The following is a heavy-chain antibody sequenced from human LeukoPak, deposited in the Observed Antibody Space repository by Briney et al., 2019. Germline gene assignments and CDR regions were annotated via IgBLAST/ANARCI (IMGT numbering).Heavy chain of an antibody. J-gene: IGHJ6*02. CDR3: ARDILTGYGV. Sequence: RTGGSLRLSCAASGFTVSSYSMNWVRQAPGKGLEWVSSISSSSSYIYYANSVKGRFTISRDNAKNSLYLQMNSLRAEDTAVYYCARDILTGYGVWGQGTTVTVSS. D-gene: IGHD3-9*01. V-gene: IGHV3-21*01. CDR1: GFTVSSYS. CDR2: ISSSSSYI.